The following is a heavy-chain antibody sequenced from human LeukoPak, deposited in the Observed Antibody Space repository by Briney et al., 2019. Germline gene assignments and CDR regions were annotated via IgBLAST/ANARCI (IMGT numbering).Heavy chain of an antibody. Sequence: SETLSLTCTVSGGSISSRSYYWGWIRQPPGKGLEWIGSIYYSGSTYYNPSLKSRVTISVDTSKNQFSLKLGSVTAADTAVYYCASPYCSGGSCYSGMGDYWGQGTLVTVSS. D-gene: IGHD2-15*01. CDR1: GGSISSRSYY. CDR2: IYYSGST. V-gene: IGHV4-39*01. J-gene: IGHJ4*02. CDR3: ASPYCSGGSCYSGMGDY.